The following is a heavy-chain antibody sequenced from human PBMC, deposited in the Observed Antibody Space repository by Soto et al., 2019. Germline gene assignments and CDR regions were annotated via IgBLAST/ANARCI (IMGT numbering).Heavy chain of an antibody. V-gene: IGHV1-3*01. CDR2: INAGNGNT. CDR3: ARTYGDYVEQYYYYMDV. D-gene: IGHD4-17*01. J-gene: IGHJ6*03. CDR1: GYTFTGYA. Sequence: ASVKVSCKASGYTFTGYAMHWVRQAPGQRLEWMGWINAGNGNTKYSQKFQGRVTITRDTSASTAYMELSSLRSEDTAVYYCARTYGDYVEQYYYYMDVWGKGTTVTVSS.